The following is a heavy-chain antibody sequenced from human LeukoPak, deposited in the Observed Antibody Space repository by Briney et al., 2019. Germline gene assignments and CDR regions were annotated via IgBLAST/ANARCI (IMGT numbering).Heavy chain of an antibody. CDR2: IKSKTDGGTT. J-gene: IGHJ6*02. CDR1: GFTFSNAW. Sequence: GGSLRLSCAASGFTFSNAWMNWVRQAPGKGLEWVGRIKSKTDGGTTDYAAPVKGRFTTSRDDPKNTLYLQMNSLKTEDTAVYYCTTDKVIAVAGYYYYYGMDVWGQGTTVTVSS. D-gene: IGHD6-19*01. CDR3: TTDKVIAVAGYYYYYGMDV. V-gene: IGHV3-15*07.